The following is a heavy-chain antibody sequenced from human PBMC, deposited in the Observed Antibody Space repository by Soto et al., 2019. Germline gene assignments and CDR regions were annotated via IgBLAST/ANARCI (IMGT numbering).Heavy chain of an antibody. V-gene: IGHV1-2*04. CDR2: INPNGGVT. Sequence: QVRLVQSGAEVRKPGASVTVSCRSSGDSFNDYYIHWVRQAPGQGFEWMGWINPNGGVTKYAQKFQGWVSMTRDTSIRTVYVQLSRRRSDDTAVYYCARESGGATATLDYYYFYMDVWGTGTAVTVPS. CDR1: GDSFNDYY. J-gene: IGHJ6*03. D-gene: IGHD1-26*01. CDR3: ARESGGATATLDYYYFYMDV.